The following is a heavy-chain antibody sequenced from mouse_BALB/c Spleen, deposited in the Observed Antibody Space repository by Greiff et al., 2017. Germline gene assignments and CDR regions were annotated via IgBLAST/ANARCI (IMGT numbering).Heavy chain of an antibody. CDR3: ARVDGSSYAMDY. D-gene: IGHD1-1*01. Sequence: VQLQQSGAELVKPGASVKLSCTASGFNIKDTYMHWVKQRPEQGLEWIGRIDPANGNTKYDPKFQGKATITADTSSNTAYLQLSSLTSEDAAVYYCARVDGSSYAMDYWGQGTSVTVSS. V-gene: IGHV14-3*02. J-gene: IGHJ4*01. CDR1: GFNIKDTY. CDR2: IDPANGNT.